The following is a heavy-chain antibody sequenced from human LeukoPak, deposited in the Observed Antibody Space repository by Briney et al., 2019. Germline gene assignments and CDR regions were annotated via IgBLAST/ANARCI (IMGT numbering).Heavy chain of an antibody. J-gene: IGHJ4*02. D-gene: IGHD4/OR15-4a*01. Sequence: PGGSLRLSCAASGVTFNNYEMNCVRQAPGKGLGWISYINGRGSTINYADSVKGRFTISRDNAKNSLYLQMYSLRVEDTAVYYCVGSANLADWGQGTLVTVSS. CDR2: INGRGSTI. CDR1: GVTFNNYE. V-gene: IGHV3-48*03. CDR3: VGSANLAD.